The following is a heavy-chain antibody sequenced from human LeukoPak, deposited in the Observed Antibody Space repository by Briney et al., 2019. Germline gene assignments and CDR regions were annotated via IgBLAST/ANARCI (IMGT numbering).Heavy chain of an antibody. V-gene: IGHV1-2*02. J-gene: IGHJ4*02. Sequence: PGASVKVSCKASGYTFTGYYMHWVRQAPGQGLEWMVWINPNSGGTNYAQKFQGRVTMTRDTSISTAYMELSRLRSDDTAVYYCARGAIWYDPHIKVHYFDYWGQGTLVTVSS. CDR3: ARGAIWYDPHIKVHYFDY. CDR2: INPNSGGT. CDR1: GYTFTGYY. D-gene: IGHD1-1*01.